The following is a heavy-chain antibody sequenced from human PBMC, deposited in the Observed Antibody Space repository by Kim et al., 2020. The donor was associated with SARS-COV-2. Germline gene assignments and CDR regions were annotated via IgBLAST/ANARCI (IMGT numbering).Heavy chain of an antibody. D-gene: IGHD1-20*01. CDR1: GGAFSYYG. J-gene: IGHJ3*02. Sequence: ASVKVSCKVSGGAFSYYGISWMRQAPGRGLEWVGGIIPLFRTSNYAQSFQGRVSITTDESTRTAFLELSSPRSEDTAVYYCARDGISGTLESIDAFDIWG. CDR2: IIPLFRTS. CDR3: ARDGISGTLESIDAFDI. V-gene: IGHV1-69*05.